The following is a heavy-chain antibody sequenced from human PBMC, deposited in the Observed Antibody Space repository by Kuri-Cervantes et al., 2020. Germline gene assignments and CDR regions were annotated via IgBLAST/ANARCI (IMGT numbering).Heavy chain of an antibody. J-gene: IGHJ3*02. CDR3: ARRVAFDI. V-gene: IGHV4-39*01. CDR1: GGSISSSNYY. CDR2: IFYSGNT. Sequence: SETLSLTCTVSGGSISSSNYYWGWIRQPPGKGLEWIGSIFYSGNTYYNPSLRSRVTISVDTSKNQFSLKLNSVTAADTAVYYCARRVAFDIWGQGTMVTVSS.